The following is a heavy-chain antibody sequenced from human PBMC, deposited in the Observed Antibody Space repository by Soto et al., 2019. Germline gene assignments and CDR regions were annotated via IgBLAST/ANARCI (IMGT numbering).Heavy chain of an antibody. CDR3: ARPNSPPGLDYGVCVCVMEV. D-gene: IGHD4-17*01. J-gene: IGHJ6*02. Sequence: VQLVQSGAEVKKPGSSVKVSCKASGGTFSSYAISWLRQAPGQGLEWMVGIIPIFGKANYAQKFQGRVTSAADESTSSAYMELSRLRSEDPAVYYCARPNSPPGLDYGVCVCVMEVCGQWTTVTVSS. CDR2: IIPIFGKA. CDR1: GGTFSSYA. V-gene: IGHV1-69*01.